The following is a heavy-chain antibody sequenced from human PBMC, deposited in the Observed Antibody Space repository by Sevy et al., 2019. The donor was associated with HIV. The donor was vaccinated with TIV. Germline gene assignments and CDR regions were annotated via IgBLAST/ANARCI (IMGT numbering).Heavy chain of an antibody. V-gene: IGHV1-18*01. CDR2: ISAHNGDT. CDR3: ARAYCSGGSCYSLAY. CDR1: GYTFTSYR. Sequence: ASVKVSCKASGYTFTSYRVSWVRQAPGQGLEWMGWISAHNGDTHYAQKFQGRVTMTTDTPTSTAYMDLRSLRSDDTAVYYCARAYCSGGSCYSLAYWGQEPWSPSPQ. D-gene: IGHD2-15*01. J-gene: IGHJ4*01.